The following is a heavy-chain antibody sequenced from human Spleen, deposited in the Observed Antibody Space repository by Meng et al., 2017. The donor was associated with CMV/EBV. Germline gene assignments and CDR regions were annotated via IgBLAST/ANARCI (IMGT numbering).Heavy chain of an antibody. Sequence: GGSLRLSCAASGFTFSNYAINWVRQAPGKGLEWVSVIYSGGGNTDYADSVKGRFTISRDNSKNTVDMEMNSLRVEDTAVYYCAKAGTGGSGYYYYYGLDVWGQGTTVTVSS. CDR3: AKAGTGGSGYYYYYGLDV. CDR2: IYSGGGNT. D-gene: IGHD1-14*01. CDR1: GFTFSNYA. V-gene: IGHV3-23*03. J-gene: IGHJ6*02.